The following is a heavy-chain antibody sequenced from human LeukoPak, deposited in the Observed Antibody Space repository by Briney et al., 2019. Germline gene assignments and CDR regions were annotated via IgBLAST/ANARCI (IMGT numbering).Heavy chain of an antibody. CDR3: ARARDYGGNAVFFDY. D-gene: IGHD4-23*01. Sequence: GGSLILSCAASGFTFDDYGMSWVRQAPGKGLEWDSGISWNGGSTGHADSVKDRFTISRDNAKSSLLLQMNSLRAEDTALYYCARARDYGGNAVFFDYWGQGTLVTVSS. J-gene: IGHJ4*02. CDR2: ISWNGGST. V-gene: IGHV3-20*04. CDR1: GFTFDDYG.